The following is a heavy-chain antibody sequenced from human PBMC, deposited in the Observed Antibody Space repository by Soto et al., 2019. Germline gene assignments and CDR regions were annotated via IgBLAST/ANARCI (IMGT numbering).Heavy chain of an antibody. Sequence: GGSLRLSCVASGFTFSSSAMSWVRQAPGKGLEWVSAISGSGGSTNYADSVKGRFTISRDNSKNTLYLQMNSLRAEDTAVYYCAKDIVVVPAAMTYFEYWGQGTLVTVPS. V-gene: IGHV3-23*01. J-gene: IGHJ4*02. D-gene: IGHD2-2*01. CDR3: AKDIVVVPAAMTYFEY. CDR2: ISGSGGST. CDR1: GFTFSSSA.